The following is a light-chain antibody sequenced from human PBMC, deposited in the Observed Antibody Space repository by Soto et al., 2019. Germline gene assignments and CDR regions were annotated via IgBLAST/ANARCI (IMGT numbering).Light chain of an antibody. CDR1: QSVNTY. CDR3: QQRGNWPWT. V-gene: IGKV3-11*01. CDR2: DAS. Sequence: EIVLTQSPATLSLSPGERVTLSCRASQSVNTYLSWYQQKPGQAPRLLIYDASYRASGVPARFSGSGSGTDFTLTISSLAPEDSAVYYCQQRGNWPWTFGQGTKVEIE. J-gene: IGKJ1*01.